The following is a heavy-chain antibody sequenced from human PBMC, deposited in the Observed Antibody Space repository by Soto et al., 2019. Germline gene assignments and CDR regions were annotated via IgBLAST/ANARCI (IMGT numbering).Heavy chain of an antibody. CDR1: VGSISSYY. J-gene: IGHJ4*02. CDR3: ARGQNGYGSGGSCYPIDDFEY. D-gene: IGHD2-15*01. V-gene: IGHV4-59*01. CDR2: IYYSGST. Sequence: PSETLSFTCTVSVGSISSYYWSLIRQPPGKGLECIWYIYYSGSTNYNPSLKSRVTISVDTSKNQFSLKLSSVNAADTAVYYCARGQNGYGSGGSCYPIDDFEYWGPGTMVTVSS.